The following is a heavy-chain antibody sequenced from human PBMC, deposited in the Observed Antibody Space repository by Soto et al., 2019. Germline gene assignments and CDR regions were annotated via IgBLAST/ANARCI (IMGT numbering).Heavy chain of an antibody. J-gene: IGHJ3*02. Sequence: ASVKVSCKASGGTFSSYTISWVRQAPGQGLEWMGRIIPILGIANYAQKFQGRVTITADKSTSTAYMELSSLRSEDTAVYYCARDNKGGYDAFDIWGQGTMVTVSS. D-gene: IGHD3-16*01. CDR1: GGTFSSYT. CDR3: ARDNKGGYDAFDI. CDR2: IIPILGIA. V-gene: IGHV1-69*04.